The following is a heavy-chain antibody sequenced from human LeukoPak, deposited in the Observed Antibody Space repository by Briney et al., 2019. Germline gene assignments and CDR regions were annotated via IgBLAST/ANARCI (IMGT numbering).Heavy chain of an antibody. V-gene: IGHV3-23*01. D-gene: IGHD2-2*01. Sequence: GSLRLSCAASGFTFSSYAMSWVRLAPGKGLEWVSALSGSGDYTYYADSVKGRFTISRDNSKNTLYLQMNSLRAEDTAVYYCARGYCSGSSCYQYNWFDPWGQGSLVTVSS. CDR3: ARGYCSGSSCYQYNWFDP. CDR1: GFTFSSYA. J-gene: IGHJ5*02. CDR2: LSGSGDYT.